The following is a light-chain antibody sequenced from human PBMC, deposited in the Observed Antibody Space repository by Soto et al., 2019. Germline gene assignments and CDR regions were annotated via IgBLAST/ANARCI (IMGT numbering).Light chain of an antibody. CDR3: QQTYSDIS. V-gene: IGKV1-39*01. Sequence: DVRMTQSPSSLSASVGDTITITCRASRTINTYLNWFQQKPGEPPRLLIYGASTLHDGVPSRFSGSGSGADFTLTISGLQPEYFASYHCQQTYSDISFGGGTKVDIK. CDR2: GAS. CDR1: RTINTY. J-gene: IGKJ4*01.